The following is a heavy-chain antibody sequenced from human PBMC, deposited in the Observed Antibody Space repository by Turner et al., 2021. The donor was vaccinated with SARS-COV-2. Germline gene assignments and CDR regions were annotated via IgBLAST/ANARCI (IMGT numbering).Heavy chain of an antibody. CDR3: ARDGGGMLQT. CDR2: ISYDGSNK. Sequence: QVQLVESGGGVVQPGRSLRLSCAASGFTFSSYAMHWVRQAPGKGLEWVALISYDGSNKYYADSVKGRFTISRDNSKSTLYLQMNSLRAEDTAVYYCARDGGGMLQTWGQGTLVTVSS. J-gene: IGHJ4*02. D-gene: IGHD3-16*01. CDR1: GFTFSSYA. V-gene: IGHV3-30-3*01.